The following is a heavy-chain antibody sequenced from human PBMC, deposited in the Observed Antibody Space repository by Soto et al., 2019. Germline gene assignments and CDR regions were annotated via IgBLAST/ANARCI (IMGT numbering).Heavy chain of an antibody. V-gene: IGHV3-21*01. Sequence: EVPLVESGGGLVKPGGSLRLSCAASGFTFSSYGMNWVRQAPGKGLEWVSSISSSSSYIYYADSVKGRFTISRDNAKNSLYLQMNSLRAEDKAVYYCARDGGRRGGGYFDLWGRGTLVTVSS. CDR1: GFTFSSYG. CDR2: ISSSSSYI. J-gene: IGHJ2*01. D-gene: IGHD3-16*01. CDR3: ARDGGRRGGGYFDL.